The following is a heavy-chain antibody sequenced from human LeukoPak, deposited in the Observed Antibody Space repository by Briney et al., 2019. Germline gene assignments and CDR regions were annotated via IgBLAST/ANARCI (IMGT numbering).Heavy chain of an antibody. V-gene: IGHV3-15*01. CDR2: IKSKTDGGTT. Sequence: PGGSLRLSCAASGFTFSNAWMSWVRQAPGKGLEWVGRIKSKTDGGTTDYAAPVKGRFTISRDDSKNTAYLQMNSLITEDTAVYYCNRGDYDSNGFYPLWGQGTLVTVAS. J-gene: IGHJ4*02. CDR1: GFTFSNAW. CDR3: NRGDYDSNGFYPL. D-gene: IGHD3-22*01.